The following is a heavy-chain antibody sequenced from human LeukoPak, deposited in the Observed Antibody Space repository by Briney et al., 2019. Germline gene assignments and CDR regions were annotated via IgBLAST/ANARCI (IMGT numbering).Heavy chain of an antibody. V-gene: IGHV3-11*04. CDR1: GFPFNDYY. J-gene: IGHJ4*02. CDR3: ARGRGGDYFDY. D-gene: IGHD3-16*01. Sequence: GGSLRLSCAASGFPFNDYYMTWIRQAPGKGLEWVSHISSSGSTIYYADSVKGRFIISRDNAKNSLYLQMYSLRAEDTAVYYCARGRGGDYFDYWGQGTLVTVSS. CDR2: ISSSGSTI.